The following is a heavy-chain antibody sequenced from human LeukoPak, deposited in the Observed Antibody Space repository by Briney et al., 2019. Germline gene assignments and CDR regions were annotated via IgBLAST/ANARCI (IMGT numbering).Heavy chain of an antibody. V-gene: IGHV4-4*02. CDR2: IYHSGSP. CDR1: GGSISSNNW. CDR3: ASNGHTGYFDY. D-gene: IGHD3-10*01. J-gene: IGHJ4*02. Sequence: SETLSLTCAVSGGSISSNNWWGWVRQPPGKGLEWIGEIYHSGSPNYNPSLKSRVTISVDKSRNHFSLNLSSVTAADTAVYYCASNGHTGYFDYWGQGTLVTVSS.